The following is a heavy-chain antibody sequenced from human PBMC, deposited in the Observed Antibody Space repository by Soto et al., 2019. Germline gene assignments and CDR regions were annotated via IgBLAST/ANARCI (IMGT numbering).Heavy chain of an antibody. CDR3: ARDLGYCSGGSCYANWFDP. Sequence: TSETLSLTCTVSGGSISSGGYYWSWIRQHPGKGLEWIGYIYYSGSTYYNPSLKSRVTISVDTSKNQFSLKLSSVTAADTAVYYCARDLGYCSGGSCYANWFDPWGQGTLVTVSS. J-gene: IGHJ5*02. V-gene: IGHV4-31*03. CDR2: IYYSGST. CDR1: GGSISSGGYY. D-gene: IGHD2-15*01.